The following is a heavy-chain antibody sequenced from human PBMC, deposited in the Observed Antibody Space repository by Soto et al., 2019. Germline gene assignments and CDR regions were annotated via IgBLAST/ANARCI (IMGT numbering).Heavy chain of an antibody. Sequence: WGSLTLSFAASGCTFSSYAMSWVRQAPGKGLEWVSAIRCSGGRTYYAYSVKGRFTISRDNSKNTLYLQMNSLRAEDTAVYYCAKDWQIATYYFYXWGQATLFTVSX. CDR2: IRCSGGRT. CDR3: AKDWQIATYYFYX. J-gene: IGHJ4*02. CDR1: GCTFSSYA. V-gene: IGHV3-23*01.